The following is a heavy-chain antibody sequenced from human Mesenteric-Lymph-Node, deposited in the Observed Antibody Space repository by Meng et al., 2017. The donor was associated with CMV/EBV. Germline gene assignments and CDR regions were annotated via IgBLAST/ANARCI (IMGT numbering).Heavy chain of an antibody. CDR2: IIPIFGTA. D-gene: IGHD6-6*01. J-gene: IGHJ6*02. Sequence: SVKVSCKASGGTFSSYAISWVRQAPGQGLEWMGGIIPIFGTANYAQKFQGRVTITTDESTSTAYMEPSSLRSEDTAVYYCARVQYSSSVNHYYYGMDVWGQGTTVTVSS. V-gene: IGHV1-69*05. CDR3: ARVQYSSSVNHYYYGMDV. CDR1: GGTFSSYA.